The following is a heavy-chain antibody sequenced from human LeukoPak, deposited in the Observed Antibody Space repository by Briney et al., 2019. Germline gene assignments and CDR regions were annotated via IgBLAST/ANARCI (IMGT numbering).Heavy chain of an antibody. J-gene: IGHJ4*02. CDR2: IYYSGST. Sequence: KPSETLSLTCTVSGGSISSSRYYWGWIRQPPGKGLEWIGYIYYSGSTNYNPSLKSRVTISVDTSKNQFSLKLSSVTAADTAVYYCARHIAGHFDYWGQGTLVTVSS. CDR3: ARHIAGHFDY. CDR1: GGSISSSRYY. D-gene: IGHD2-15*01. V-gene: IGHV4-61*05.